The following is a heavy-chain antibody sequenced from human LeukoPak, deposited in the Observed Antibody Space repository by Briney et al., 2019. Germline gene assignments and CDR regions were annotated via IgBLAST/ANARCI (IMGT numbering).Heavy chain of an antibody. V-gene: IGHV4-39*01. CDR1: VGSLSSRSYY. CDR3: ARRRDQEDYFDY. J-gene: IGHJ4*02. Sequence: PSGTLSLTRTVSVGSLSSRSYYWDWIRQPPGKGLEWIGTVYYSGTTYYNPSLKSRVTISIDSSKNQFSLKVRYVTAADTAVYSCARRRDQEDYFDYWGQGNLVTVSS. CDR2: VYYSGTT.